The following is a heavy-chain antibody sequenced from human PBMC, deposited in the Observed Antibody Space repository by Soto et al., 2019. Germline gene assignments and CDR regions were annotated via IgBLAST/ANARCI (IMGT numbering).Heavy chain of an antibody. V-gene: IGHV3-48*03. CDR3: VRYCGTTLCSGVATRTFDY. CDR1: RFTFSTYE. D-gene: IGHD5-12*01. CDR2: ISSSGNTV. Sequence: GGSLRLSCAASRFTFSTYEMHWVRRAPGKGLEWVSYISSSGNTVCYADSVKGRFTISRDNTRNSLYLQMNSLRDEDTALYYCVRYCGTTLCSGVATRTFDYWGQGTPVTVS. J-gene: IGHJ4*02.